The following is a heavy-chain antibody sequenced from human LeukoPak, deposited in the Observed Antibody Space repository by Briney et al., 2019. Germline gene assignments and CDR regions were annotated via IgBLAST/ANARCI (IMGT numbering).Heavy chain of an antibody. V-gene: IGHV4-38-2*02. CDR2: IYHSGNT. Sequence: PSETLSLTCTVSGYSISSGYYWGWLRQPPGKGLEWIGTIYHSGNTYYNPSLKSRVTISVDTSKNQFSLNLSSVTAADTAVYYCARLLWFGKYYFDYWGQGTLVTVSS. CDR1: GYSISSGYY. D-gene: IGHD3-10*01. CDR3: ARLLWFGKYYFDY. J-gene: IGHJ4*02.